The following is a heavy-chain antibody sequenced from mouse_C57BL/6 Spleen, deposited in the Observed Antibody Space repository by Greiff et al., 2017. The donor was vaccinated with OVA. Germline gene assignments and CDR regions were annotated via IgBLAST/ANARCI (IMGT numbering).Heavy chain of an antibody. D-gene: IGHD3-2*02. Sequence: VQLQQPGAELVNPGASVKLSCKASGYTFTSYWMHWVKQRPGQGLEWIGMIHPNSGSTNYNEKFKSKATLTVDKSSSTAYMQLSSLTSEDSAVYYCARSSSGPYYFDYWGQGTTLTVSS. CDR1: GYTFTSYW. CDR3: ARSSSGPYYFDY. J-gene: IGHJ2*01. V-gene: IGHV1-64*01. CDR2: IHPNSGST.